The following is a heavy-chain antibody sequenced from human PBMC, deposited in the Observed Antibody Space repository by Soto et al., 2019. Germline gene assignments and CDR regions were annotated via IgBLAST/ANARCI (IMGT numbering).Heavy chain of an antibody. CDR3: AKENDILTGYSLDY. Sequence: QVQLVESGGGVVQPGRSLRLSCAASGFTFSSYGMHWVRQAPGKGLEWVAVISYDGSNKYYADSVKGRFTISRDNSKNTLYLQMNSLRAEDTAVYYCAKENDILTGYSLDYWGQGTLVTVSS. CDR1: GFTFSSYG. D-gene: IGHD3-9*01. J-gene: IGHJ4*02. CDR2: ISYDGSNK. V-gene: IGHV3-30*18.